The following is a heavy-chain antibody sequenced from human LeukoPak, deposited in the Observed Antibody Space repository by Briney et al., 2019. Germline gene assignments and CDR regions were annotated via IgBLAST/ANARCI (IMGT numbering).Heavy chain of an antibody. Sequence: GGSLRLSCAASGFIFGSYWMHWVRQAPGTGLEWVATIKQDGSEKLYGASVRGRFTVSRDNARNSLYLNMKTLRSADTALYYCARTGDDYSDNAGYGGFGPWGQGTLVIVSS. CDR1: GFIFGSYW. CDR2: IKQDGSEK. V-gene: IGHV3-7*01. D-gene: IGHD5-12*01. J-gene: IGHJ5*02. CDR3: ARTGDDYSDNAGYGGFGP.